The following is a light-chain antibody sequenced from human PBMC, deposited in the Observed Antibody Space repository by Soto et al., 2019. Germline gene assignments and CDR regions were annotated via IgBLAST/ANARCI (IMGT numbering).Light chain of an antibody. Sequence: EIVMTQSPATLSVSPGERATLSCRASQSVTSNLAWYQQKPGQAPRLLLHGASIRATGIPDNFSGSGSGTDFILTISRLEPDDFAVYFCQQYGAFPHTFGGGTKVDIK. CDR3: QQYGAFPHT. J-gene: IGKJ4*01. V-gene: IGKV3-20*01. CDR2: GAS. CDR1: QSVTSN.